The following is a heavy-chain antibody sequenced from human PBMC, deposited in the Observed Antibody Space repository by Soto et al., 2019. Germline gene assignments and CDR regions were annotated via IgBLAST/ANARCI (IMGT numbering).Heavy chain of an antibody. D-gene: IGHD3-10*01. CDR3: ARDRGTDAFDI. CDR2: IYHSGST. J-gene: IGHJ3*02. Sequence: SSETLSLTCAVSGGSISSGGYSWSWIRQPPGKGLEWIGYIYHSGSTYYNPSLKSRVTISVDRSKNQFSLKLSSVTAADTAVYYCARDRGTDAFDIWGQGTMVTVSS. V-gene: IGHV4-30-2*01. CDR1: GGSISSGGYS.